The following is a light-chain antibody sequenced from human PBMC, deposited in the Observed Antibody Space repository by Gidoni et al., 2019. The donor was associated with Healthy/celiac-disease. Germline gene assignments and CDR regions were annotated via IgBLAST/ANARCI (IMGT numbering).Light chain of an antibody. V-gene: IGKV1-33*01. CDR3: QQYDNRIT. CDR2: DAS. J-gene: IGKJ4*01. Sequence: IQMTPSPSSLSASVGDRVTITCQASHDISNYLNWYQQKPGKAPKLLIYDASNLETGVPSRFSGSGSGTDFTFTSSSLQPEDIATYYCQQYDNRITFGGGTKVEIK. CDR1: HDISNY.